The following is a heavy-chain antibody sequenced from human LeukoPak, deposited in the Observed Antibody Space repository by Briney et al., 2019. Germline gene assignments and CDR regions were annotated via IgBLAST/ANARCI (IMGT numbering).Heavy chain of an antibody. V-gene: IGHV3-11*04. CDR1: GFTFSDYY. J-gene: IGHJ4*02. CDR3: ARDLLPYYYDSSGYPPLGH. CDR2: ISSSGSTI. Sequence: GGSLRLSCAASGFTFSDYYMSWIRQAPGKGREWVSYISSSGSTIYYADSVKGRFTISRDNAKNSLYLQMNSLRAEDTAVYYCARDLLPYYYDSSGYPPLGHWGQGTLVTVSS. D-gene: IGHD3-22*01.